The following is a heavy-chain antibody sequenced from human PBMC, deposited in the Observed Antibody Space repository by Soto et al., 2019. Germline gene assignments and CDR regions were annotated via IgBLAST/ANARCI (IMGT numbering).Heavy chain of an antibody. Sequence: QVQLVQSGAEVKKPGSSVKVSCKASGGTFSSYAISWVRQAPGQGLKWMGGIIPIFGTANYAQKFQGRVTITADESTSTAYMELSSLRSEDTAVYYCARDRFRAVAGTPPSYYFDYWGQGTLVTVSS. CDR2: IIPIFGTA. CDR3: ARDRFRAVAGTPPSYYFDY. D-gene: IGHD6-19*01. CDR1: GGTFSSYA. J-gene: IGHJ4*02. V-gene: IGHV1-69*01.